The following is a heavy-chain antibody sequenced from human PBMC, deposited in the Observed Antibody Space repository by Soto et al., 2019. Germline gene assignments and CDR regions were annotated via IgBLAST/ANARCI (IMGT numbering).Heavy chain of an antibody. Sequence: KTSETLSLTCTVSGGSISSYYWSWIRQPPGKGLEWIGYIYYSGSTNYNPSLKSRVTISVDTSKNQFSLKLSSVTAADTAVYYCARGDFWSGYLIDYWGQGTLVTVSS. CDR3: ARGDFWSGYLIDY. CDR1: GGSISSYY. J-gene: IGHJ4*02. CDR2: IYYSGST. V-gene: IGHV4-59*01. D-gene: IGHD3-3*01.